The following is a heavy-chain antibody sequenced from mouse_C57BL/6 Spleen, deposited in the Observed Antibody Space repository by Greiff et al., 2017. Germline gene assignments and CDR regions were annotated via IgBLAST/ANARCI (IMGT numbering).Heavy chain of an antibody. Sequence: QVQLQQPGAELVKPGASVKMSCKASGYTFTSYWITWVKQRPGQGLEWIGDIYPGSGSTNYNEKFKSKATLTVDTSSSTAYMQLSSLTSEDSAVYYCARSMGGRGYGPFAYWGQGTLVTVSA. CDR2: IYPGSGST. J-gene: IGHJ3*01. D-gene: IGHD1-1*02. CDR1: GYTFTSYW. V-gene: IGHV1-55*01. CDR3: ARSMGGRGYGPFAY.